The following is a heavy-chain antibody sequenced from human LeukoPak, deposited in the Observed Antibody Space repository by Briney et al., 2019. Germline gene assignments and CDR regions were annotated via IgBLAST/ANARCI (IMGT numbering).Heavy chain of an antibody. J-gene: IGHJ4*02. CDR2: XSWNSGSI. Sequence: SLRLSCAASGFTFDDYAMHWVRQAPGKGLEWVSGXSWNSGSIGYADSVKGRFTISRDNAKNSLYLQMNSLRAEDTALYYCAKGVWGYSYGSYFDYWGQGTLVTVSS. D-gene: IGHD5-18*01. V-gene: IGHV3-9*01. CDR1: GFTFDDYA. CDR3: AKGVWGYSYGSYFDY.